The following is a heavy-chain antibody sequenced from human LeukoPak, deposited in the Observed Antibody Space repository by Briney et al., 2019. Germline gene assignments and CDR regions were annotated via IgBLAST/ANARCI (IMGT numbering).Heavy chain of an antibody. CDR2: IYYSGST. V-gene: IGHV4-39*01. J-gene: IGHJ3*02. CDR1: GGSISSSSYY. Sequence: SETLSLTCTVSGGSISSSSYYWGWIRQPPGKGLEWIGSIYYSGSTYYNPSLKSRVTISVDTSKNQFSLKLSSVTAADTAVYYCARHKEVLLWFGELFNEPFDIWGQGTMVTVSS. D-gene: IGHD3-10*01. CDR3: ARHKEVLLWFGELFNEPFDI.